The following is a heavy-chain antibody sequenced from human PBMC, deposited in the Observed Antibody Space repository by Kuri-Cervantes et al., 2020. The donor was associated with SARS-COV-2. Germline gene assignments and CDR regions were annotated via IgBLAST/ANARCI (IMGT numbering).Heavy chain of an antibody. V-gene: IGHV4-39*01. CDR3: ASRNDMITFGGVIVMGFDY. Sequence: SETLSLTCTVSGGSISSGDYYWSWIRQPPGKGLEWIGSIYYSGRTYYNPSLKSRVTISVDTSKNQFSLKLSSVTAADTAVYYCASRNDMITFGGVIVMGFDYWGQGTLVTVSS. J-gene: IGHJ4*02. CDR2: IYYSGRT. CDR1: GGSISSGDYY. D-gene: IGHD3-16*02.